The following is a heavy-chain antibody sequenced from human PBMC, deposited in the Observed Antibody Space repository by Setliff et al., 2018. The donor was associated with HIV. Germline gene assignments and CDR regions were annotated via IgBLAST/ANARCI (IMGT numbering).Heavy chain of an antibody. Sequence: PSETLSLTCAVSGGSISSSNYWTWIRQPPGKGLEWIGEINHSGSTNYNPSLKSRVTISVDTSKNQFSLTLSSVTAADTAVYYCARGGYSSSWYTYYGMDVWGQGTTVTVSS. CDR1: GGSISSSNY. D-gene: IGHD6-13*01. CDR2: INHSGST. V-gene: IGHV4-4*02. J-gene: IGHJ6*02. CDR3: ARGGYSSSWYTYYGMDV.